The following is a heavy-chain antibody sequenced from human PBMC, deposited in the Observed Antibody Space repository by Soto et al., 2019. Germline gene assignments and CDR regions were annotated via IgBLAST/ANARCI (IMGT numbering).Heavy chain of an antibody. V-gene: IGHV4-39*01. CDR3: ASGTVTIDY. CDR2: IYYSGST. D-gene: IGHD4-17*01. CDR1: GGSISSSSYY. J-gene: IGHJ4*02. Sequence: QLQLQESGPGLVKPSETLSLTCTVSGGSISSSSYYWGWIRQPPGKGLEWIGSIYYSGSTYYNPSLXXRXTXXVDTSKNPFSLKLGSVTAADTAVYYCASGTVTIDYWGQGTLVTVSS.